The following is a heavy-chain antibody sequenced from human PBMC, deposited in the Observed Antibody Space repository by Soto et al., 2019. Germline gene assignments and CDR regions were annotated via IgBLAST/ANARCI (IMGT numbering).Heavy chain of an antibody. CDR1: GGSFSGYY. Sequence: SETLSLTCAVYGGSFSGYYWSWIRQPPGKGLEWIGEINHSGSTNYNPSLKSRVTISVDTSKNQFSLKLSSVTAADTAVYYCARTIGNHLLYYRARNWFDPWGQGTLVTVSS. CDR2: INHSGST. D-gene: IGHD2-2*02. V-gene: IGHV4-34*01. CDR3: ARTIGNHLLYYRARNWFDP. J-gene: IGHJ5*02.